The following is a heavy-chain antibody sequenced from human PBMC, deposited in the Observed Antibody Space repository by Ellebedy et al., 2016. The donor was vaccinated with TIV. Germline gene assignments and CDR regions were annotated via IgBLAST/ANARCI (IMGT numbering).Heavy chain of an antibody. V-gene: IGHV3-33*08. D-gene: IGHD3/OR15-3a*01. CDR2: IWYDGGNK. CDR3: AREAVRFLHWKLYLDN. CDR1: GFSLNINY. J-gene: IGHJ4*02. Sequence: GESLKISCAASGFSLNINYMSWVRQAPGKGLEWVAVIWYDGGNKYYADSVKGRFTISRDDSQNTLYLEMNSLTAEDTAVYYCAREAVRFLHWKLYLDNWGPGTLVTVSS.